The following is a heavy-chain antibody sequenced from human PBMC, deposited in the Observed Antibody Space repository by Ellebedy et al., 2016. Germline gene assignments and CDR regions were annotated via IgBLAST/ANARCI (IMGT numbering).Heavy chain of an antibody. CDR2: INPNSGGT. D-gene: IGHD1-14*01. V-gene: IGHV1-2*04. CDR1: GYTFTGYY. CDR3: ARGRRKDYYYGMDV. Sequence: ASVKVSXXASGYTFTGYYMHWVRQAPGQGLEWMGWINPNSGGTNYAQKFQGWVTMTRDTSISTAYMELSRLRSDDTAVYYCARGRRKDYYYGMDVWGQGTTVTVSS. J-gene: IGHJ6*02.